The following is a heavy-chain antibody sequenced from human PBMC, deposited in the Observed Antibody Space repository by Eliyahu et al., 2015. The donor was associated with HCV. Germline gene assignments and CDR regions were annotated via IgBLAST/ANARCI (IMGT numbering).Heavy chain of an antibody. V-gene: IGHV4-34*02. CDR1: GETFDPYY. CDR3: ARGHVSPVGTPSPDFDF. CDR2: INRDGIK. Sequence: QAQLQQWGAGLLKPSETLSVTCAVFGETFDPYYXSWIRQPPGKGLEWIGEINRDGIKYRNPSLKHRLTMSVDPSKRQFSLSLKSVTAADTAVYYCARGHVSPVGTPSPDFDFWGQGTLVSVSS. J-gene: IGHJ4*02. D-gene: IGHD3-10*01.